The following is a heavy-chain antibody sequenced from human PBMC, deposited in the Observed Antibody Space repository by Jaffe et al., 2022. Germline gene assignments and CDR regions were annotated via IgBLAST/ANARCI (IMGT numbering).Heavy chain of an antibody. J-gene: IGHJ3*02. CDR1: GYTFTSYY. CDR2: INPSGGST. Sequence: QVQLVQSGAEVKKPGASVKVSCKASGYTFTSYYMHWVRQAPGQGLEWMGIINPSGGSTSYAQKFQGRVTMTRDTSTSTVYMELSSLRSEDTAVYYCARDLGKMATIKNAFDIWGQGTMVTVSS. D-gene: IGHD5-12*01. V-gene: IGHV1-46*01. CDR3: ARDLGKMATIKNAFDI.